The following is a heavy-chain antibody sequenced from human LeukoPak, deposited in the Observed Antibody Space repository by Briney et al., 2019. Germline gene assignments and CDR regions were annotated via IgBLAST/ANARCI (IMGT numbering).Heavy chain of an antibody. Sequence: GGSLRLSCAASGFTFSDYYMSWIRQAPGKGLEWVSYISSSGSTIYYADSVKGRFTISRDNAKNSLYLQMNSLRAEDTAVYYCARDLWAVVPAAIYWFDPWGQGTLVTVSS. D-gene: IGHD2-2*01. V-gene: IGHV3-11*04. CDR2: ISSSGSTI. CDR3: ARDLWAVVPAAIYWFDP. J-gene: IGHJ5*02. CDR1: GFTFSDYY.